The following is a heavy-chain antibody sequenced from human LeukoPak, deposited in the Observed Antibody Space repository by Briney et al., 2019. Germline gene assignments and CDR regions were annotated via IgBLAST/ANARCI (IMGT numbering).Heavy chain of an antibody. J-gene: IGHJ5*02. CDR2: IIPIFGTA. CDR3: ARDSRPLMVRGVIITNWFDP. CDR1: GGTFSSYA. V-gene: IGHV1-69*01. Sequence: SVKVSCTASGGTFSSYAISWVRQAPGQGLEWMGGIIPIFGTANYAQKFQGRVTITADESTSTAYMELSSLRSEDTAVYYCARDSRPLMVRGVIITNWFDPWGQGTLVTVSS. D-gene: IGHD3-10*01.